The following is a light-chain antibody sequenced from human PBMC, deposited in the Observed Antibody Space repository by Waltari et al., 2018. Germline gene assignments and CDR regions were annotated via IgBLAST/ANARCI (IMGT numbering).Light chain of an antibody. V-gene: IGLV2-23*02. CDR3: LSYASSITFV. J-gene: IGLJ2*01. CDR2: EVT. CDR1: STAIGHSTH. Sequence: QPALTQPASVSGSPGQSLSISCTGTSTAIGHSTHVCWYQQHPGNVPKLIIYEVTKRPSGISDRFSGSKSGNTASLTISGLQAEDEADYYCLSYASSITFVFGGGTKLSVL.